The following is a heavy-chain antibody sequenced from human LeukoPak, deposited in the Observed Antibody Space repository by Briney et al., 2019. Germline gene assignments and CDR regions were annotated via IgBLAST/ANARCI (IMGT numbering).Heavy chain of an antibody. Sequence: GESLKISCKGSGYSFTSYWIGWVRQMPGKGLEWMGIIYPGDSDTRYSPSFQGQVTISADKSISTAYLQWSSLKASDTAMYYCARQDVLRYFDWLSTDAFDIWGQGTMVTVSS. J-gene: IGHJ3*02. V-gene: IGHV5-51*01. D-gene: IGHD3-9*01. CDR2: IYPGDSDT. CDR3: ARQDVLRYFDWLSTDAFDI. CDR1: GYSFTSYW.